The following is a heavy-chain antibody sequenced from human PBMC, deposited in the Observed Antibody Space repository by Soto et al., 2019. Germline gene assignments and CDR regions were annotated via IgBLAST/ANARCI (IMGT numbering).Heavy chain of an antibody. J-gene: IGHJ6*02. CDR2: LYYSGST. CDR3: ARGLPVSEGPYYYGMDV. Sequence: KSSETLSLTCSVSGGSIRGFHWSWIRQPPGKGLEWIGHLYYSGSTNYNPSLKGRATILVDTSRNHFSLKLSSFTAADTAVYFCARGLPVSEGPYYYGMDVWGPGTTVTVSS. CDR1: GGSIRGFH. V-gene: IGHV4-59*01.